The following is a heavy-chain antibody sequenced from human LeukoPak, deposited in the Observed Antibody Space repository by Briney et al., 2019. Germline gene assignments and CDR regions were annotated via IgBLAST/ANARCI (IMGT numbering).Heavy chain of an antibody. D-gene: IGHD6-19*01. CDR2: ISAYNGNT. V-gene: IGHV1-18*01. Sequence: ASLKVSCKASGYTFTSYGISWVRQAPGQGLEWMGWISAYNGNTNYAQKLQGRVTMTTDTSTSTAYMELRSLRSDDTAVYYCARGATYSSGWTDDAFDIWGQGTMVTVSS. CDR3: ARGATYSSGWTDDAFDI. CDR1: GYTFTSYG. J-gene: IGHJ3*02.